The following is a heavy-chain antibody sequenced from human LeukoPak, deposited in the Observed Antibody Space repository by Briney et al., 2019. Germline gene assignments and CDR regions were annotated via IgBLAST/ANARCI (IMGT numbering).Heavy chain of an antibody. CDR2: ISAYNGNT. V-gene: IGHV1-18*01. J-gene: IGHJ4*02. D-gene: IGHD3-3*01. Sequence: ASVKVSCKASGYTFTSYGISWVRQAPGQGLEWMGWISAYNGNTNYAQKLQGRVTMTTDTSTSTAYMELRSLRSDDTAVYYCARAVPLRDFWSGYTGYYFDYWGQGTLVTVSS. CDR3: ARAVPLRDFWSGYTGYYFDY. CDR1: GYTFTSYG.